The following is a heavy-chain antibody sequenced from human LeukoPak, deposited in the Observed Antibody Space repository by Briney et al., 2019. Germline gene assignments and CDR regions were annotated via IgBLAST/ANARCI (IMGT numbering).Heavy chain of an antibody. Sequence: SETLSPTCAVYGGSFSGYYWSWIRQPPGKGLEWIGEINHSGSTNYNPSLKSRVTISVDTSKNQFSLKLSSVTAADTAVYYCARGGGYSYEIDYWGQGTLVTVSS. CDR1: GGSFSGYY. V-gene: IGHV4-34*01. CDR3: ARGGGYSYEIDY. CDR2: INHSGST. D-gene: IGHD5-18*01. J-gene: IGHJ4*02.